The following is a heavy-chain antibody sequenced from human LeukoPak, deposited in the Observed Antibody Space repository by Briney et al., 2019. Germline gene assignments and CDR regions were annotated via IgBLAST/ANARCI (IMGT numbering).Heavy chain of an antibody. CDR1: GGSFSGYY. V-gene: IGHV4-34*01. Sequence: PSETLSLTCAVYGGSFSGYYWSWIRQPPGKGLEWIGEINHSGSTNYNPSLKSRVTISVDTSKNQFSLKLSSVTAADTAVYYCARGMGSSSWYREYYFDCWGQGTLVTVSS. CDR2: INHSGST. J-gene: IGHJ4*02. D-gene: IGHD6-13*01. CDR3: ARGMGSSSWYREYYFDC.